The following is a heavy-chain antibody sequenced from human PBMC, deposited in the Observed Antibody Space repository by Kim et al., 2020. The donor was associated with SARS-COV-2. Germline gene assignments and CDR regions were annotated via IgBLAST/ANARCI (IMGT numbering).Heavy chain of an antibody. J-gene: IGHJ6*02. D-gene: IGHD3-10*01. V-gene: IGHV4-34*01. CDR1: GGSFSGYY. Sequence: SETLSLTCAVYGGSFSGYYWSWIRQPPGKGLEWIGEINHSGSTNYNPSLKSRVTISVDTSKNQFSLKLSSVTAADTAVYYCARGGKTTMVRLRGMDVWGQGTTVTVSS. CDR2: INHSGST. CDR3: ARGGKTTMVRLRGMDV.